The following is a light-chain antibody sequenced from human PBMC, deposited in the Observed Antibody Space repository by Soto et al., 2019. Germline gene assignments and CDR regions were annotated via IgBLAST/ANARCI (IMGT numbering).Light chain of an antibody. CDR3: QQSYSTLWT. V-gene: IGKV1-9*01. CDR2: AAS. CDR1: QDISSH. Sequence: DIQLTQSPSFLSASVGDRVTITCRASQDISSHLAWYQQKPGKAPKLLIYAASTLQSGVPSGFGGSGSGTEFTLTISSLQPEDFATYYCQQSYSTLWTFGQGTKVEIK. J-gene: IGKJ1*01.